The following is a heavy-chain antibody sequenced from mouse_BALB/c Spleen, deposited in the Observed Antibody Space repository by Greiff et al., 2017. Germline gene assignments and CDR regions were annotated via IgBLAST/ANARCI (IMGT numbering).Heavy chain of an antibody. D-gene: IGHD1-1*01. CDR2: ISNLAYSI. V-gene: IGHV5-15*02. Sequence: EVKLMESGGGLVQPGGSRKLSCAASGFTFSDYGMAWVRQAPGKGPEWVAFISNLAYSIYYADTVTGRFTISRENAKNTLYLEMSSLRSEDTAMYYCARGGGSSYSWYFDVWGAGTTVTVSS. J-gene: IGHJ1*01. CDR3: ARGGGSSYSWYFDV. CDR1: GFTFSDYG.